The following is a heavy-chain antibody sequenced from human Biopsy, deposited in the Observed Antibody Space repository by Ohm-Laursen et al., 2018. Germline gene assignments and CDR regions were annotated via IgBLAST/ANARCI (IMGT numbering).Heavy chain of an antibody. CDR1: GFSFTGYY. CDR3: ALQSVAQMKNFDY. J-gene: IGHJ4*02. CDR2: ISPKSGDT. Sequence: SVTVSCKASGFSFTGYYIQWVRQAPGQGLEWMGWISPKSGDTNYAHKFQGNITMTRDTSMSTAYMEMSRLRCDDTAVYYCALQSVAQMKNFDYWGQGTLVTVSS. D-gene: IGHD6-19*01. V-gene: IGHV1-2*02.